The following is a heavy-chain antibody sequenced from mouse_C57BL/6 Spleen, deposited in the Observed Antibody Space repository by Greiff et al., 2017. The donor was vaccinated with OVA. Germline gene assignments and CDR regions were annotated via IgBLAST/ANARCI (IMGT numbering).Heavy chain of an antibody. CDR1: GYTFTSYW. V-gene: IGHV1-69*01. D-gene: IGHD4-1*01. J-gene: IGHJ4*01. CDR2: IDPSDSYT. CDR3: ARSGTGAYAMDY. Sequence: QVQLQQSGAELVMPGASVKLSCKASGYTFTSYWMHWVKQRPGQGLEWIGEIDPSDSYTNYNQKFKGKSTLTVDKSSSTAYMQLSSLTSEDSAVYYCARSGTGAYAMDYWGQGTSVTVSS.